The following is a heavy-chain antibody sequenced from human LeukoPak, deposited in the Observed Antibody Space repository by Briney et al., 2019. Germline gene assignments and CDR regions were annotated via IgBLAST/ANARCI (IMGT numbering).Heavy chain of an antibody. V-gene: IGHV1-8*01. CDR1: GYTFTSYD. CDR2: MNPNSGNT. J-gene: IGHJ5*02. Sequence: ASVKVSCKASGYTFTSYDSNWVRQATRQGLEWMGWMNPNSGNTGYAQKFQGRVTMTRNTSISTAYMELSSLRSEDTAVYYCARLTLGSSSPNWFDPWGQGTLVTVSS. D-gene: IGHD3-16*01. CDR3: ARLTLGSSSPNWFDP.